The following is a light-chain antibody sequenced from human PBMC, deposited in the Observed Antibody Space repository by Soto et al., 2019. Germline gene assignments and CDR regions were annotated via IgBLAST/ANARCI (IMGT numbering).Light chain of an antibody. CDR2: EVS. CDR3: CSYTGGTTLV. Sequence: QSVLTQPASVSGSPGQSITISCTGSSSDVGGYKYVSWYQQHPGKAPKLMIFEVSNRPSGVSNRFSGSKSGNTASLTISGFQAEDEGDYYGCSYTGGTTLVCGGGTKLTVL. J-gene: IGLJ2*01. V-gene: IGLV2-14*01. CDR1: SSDVGGYKY.